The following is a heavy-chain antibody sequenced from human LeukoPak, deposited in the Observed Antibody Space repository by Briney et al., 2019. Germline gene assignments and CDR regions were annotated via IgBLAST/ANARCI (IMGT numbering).Heavy chain of an antibody. CDR2: ISRSSRTI. V-gene: IGHV3-48*01. Sequence: GGSLRLSCAASGFTFSNHSMDWVRQAPGKGLEWVSYISRSSRTIYYADSVKGRFTISRDNGKNSLYLQMKSLRAEDTAVYYCARERIPGYFDYWGQGSLVTASS. CDR1: GFTFSNHS. J-gene: IGHJ4*02. CDR3: ARERIPGYFDY.